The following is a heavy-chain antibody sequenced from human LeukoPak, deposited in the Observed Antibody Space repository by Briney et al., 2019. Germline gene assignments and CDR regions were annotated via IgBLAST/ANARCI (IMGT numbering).Heavy chain of an antibody. D-gene: IGHD2-15*01. CDR1: GFTFDDYA. V-gene: IGHV3-9*01. J-gene: IGHJ4*02. Sequence: GGSLRLSCAASGFTFDDYAMPWVRQAPGKGLEWVSGISWNSGSIGYADSVKGRFTISRDNAKNSLYLQMNSLRAEDTALYYCAKAVAATLRPGYSTFDYWGQGTLVTVSS. CDR2: ISWNSGSI. CDR3: AKAVAATLRPGYSTFDY.